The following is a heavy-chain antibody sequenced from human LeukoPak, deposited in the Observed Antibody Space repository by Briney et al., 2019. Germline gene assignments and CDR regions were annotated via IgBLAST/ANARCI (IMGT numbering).Heavy chain of an antibody. CDR2: ISWNSGSI. J-gene: IGHJ3*02. CDR3: AKIPDYDGSGDI. Sequence: GGSLRLSCEASGFPFSHHAMHWVRQAPGKGLEWVSGISWNSGSIGYADSVKDRFTISRDNAKNSLYLQMNSLRAEDTALYYCAKIPDYDGSGDIWGQGTMVTVSS. D-gene: IGHD3-22*01. CDR1: GFPFSHHA. V-gene: IGHV3-9*01.